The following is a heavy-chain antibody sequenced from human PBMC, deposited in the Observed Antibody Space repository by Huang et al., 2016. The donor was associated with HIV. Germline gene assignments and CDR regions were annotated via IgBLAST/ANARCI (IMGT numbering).Heavy chain of an antibody. CDR1: GFSFSDSG. V-gene: IGHV3-30*18. CDR2: ISYDGRNK. CDR3: AKDRRAYYYGSGIEY. J-gene: IGHJ4*02. D-gene: IGHD3-10*01. Sequence: QVQLVESGGGVVEPGMSLRVSCAASGFSFSDSGMHWVRQGPGKGVECVAVISYDGRNKFYADAVKGRFTISRDNSKNTVYLQMNSLRAGDTAVYYCAKDRRAYYYGSGIEYWGQGARVTVSS.